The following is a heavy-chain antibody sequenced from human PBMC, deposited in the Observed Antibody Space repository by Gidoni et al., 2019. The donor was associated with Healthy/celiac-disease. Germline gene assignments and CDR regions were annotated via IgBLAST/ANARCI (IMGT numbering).Heavy chain of an antibody. J-gene: IGHJ4*02. D-gene: IGHD5-12*01. CDR1: GYTFTSYD. Sequence: AEVMTPAASTKVSCKASGYTFTSYDISWVRPSPGQGLEWMGWISAYNGNTSYAQKLQGRVTMTTDPSTSGAYMERRSVSPDDTAVYYCAVVYIVAYYSFDYWGQGTLVTVSS. CDR3: AVVYIVAYYSFDY. CDR2: ISAYNGNT. V-gene: IGHV1-18*04.